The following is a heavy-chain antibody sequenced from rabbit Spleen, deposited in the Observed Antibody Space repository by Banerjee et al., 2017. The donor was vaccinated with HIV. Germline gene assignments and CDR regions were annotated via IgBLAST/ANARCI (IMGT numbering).Heavy chain of an antibody. CDR2: IYSGGSVST. V-gene: IGHV1S45*01. J-gene: IGHJ4*01. D-gene: IGHD6-1*01. CDR1: GFSFSSNYY. Sequence: QEQLEESGGDLVKPGASLTLTCTASGFSFSSNYYMCWVRQAPGKGLECIACIYSGGSVSTYYANWAKGRFAISKTSSTTVTLQMTSLTAADTATYFCAREVLYAAYAGFGDATMYYFDLWGQGTLVTVS. CDR3: AREVLYAAYAGFGDATMYYFDL.